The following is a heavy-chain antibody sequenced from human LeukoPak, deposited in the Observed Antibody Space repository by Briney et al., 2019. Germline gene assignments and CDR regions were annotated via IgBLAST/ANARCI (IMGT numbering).Heavy chain of an antibody. CDR3: ARGHTDGWLIGY. V-gene: IGHV4-59*08. D-gene: IGHD6-19*01. CDR1: GGSISGYY. Sequence: SETLSFTCSVSGGSISGYYWSWIRQPPGRGLEWIGYIYYSGSTNYNPSLKSRVIISRDTSKNQFSLNLSSVTAADTAVYYCARGHTDGWLIGYWGQGTLVTVSS. CDR2: IYYSGST. J-gene: IGHJ4*02.